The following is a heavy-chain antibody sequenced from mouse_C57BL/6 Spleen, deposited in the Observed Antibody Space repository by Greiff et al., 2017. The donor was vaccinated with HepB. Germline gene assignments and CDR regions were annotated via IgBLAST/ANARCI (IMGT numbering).Heavy chain of an antibody. CDR2: IYPRSGNT. CDR1: GYTFTSYG. J-gene: IGHJ2*01. CDR3: ARYYGSSYYFFDY. Sequence: VQLQQSGAELARPGASVKLSCKASGYTFTSYGISWVKQRTGQGLEWIGEIYPRSGNTYYTEKFKGKATLTADKSSSTAYMELRSLTSEDSAVYFCARYYGSSYYFFDYWGQGTTLTVSS. D-gene: IGHD1-1*01. V-gene: IGHV1-81*01.